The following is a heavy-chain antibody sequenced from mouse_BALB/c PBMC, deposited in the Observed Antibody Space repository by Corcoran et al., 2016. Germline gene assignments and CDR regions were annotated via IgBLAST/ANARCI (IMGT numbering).Heavy chain of an antibody. J-gene: IGHJ1*01. CDR2: ISYDGSN. CDR3: ARAAGRWYFDV. Sequence: DVQLQESGPGLVKPSQSLSLTCSVTGYSITSGYYWNWIRQFPGNKLEWMGYISYDGSNNYNPSLKNRISITRDTSKNQFFLKLNSVTTEDTATYYCARAAGRWYFDVWGAGTTVTVSS. D-gene: IGHD1-2*01. CDR1: GYSITSGYY. V-gene: IGHV3-6*02.